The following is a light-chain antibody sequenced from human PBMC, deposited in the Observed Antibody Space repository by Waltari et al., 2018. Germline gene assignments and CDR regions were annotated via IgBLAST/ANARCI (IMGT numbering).Light chain of an antibody. CDR1: QSISTY. V-gene: IGKV1-39*01. CDR2: AAS. CDR3: QQTSSRRT. Sequence: DIQMTQSPSSLSASVGDRVTITCRASQSISTYLNWYRQKPGKAPKLLIYAASSLQSGVPSRFSGSGSGTDFTLTINSLQPEDFATYYCQQTSSRRTFGQGTKVEIK. J-gene: IGKJ1*01.